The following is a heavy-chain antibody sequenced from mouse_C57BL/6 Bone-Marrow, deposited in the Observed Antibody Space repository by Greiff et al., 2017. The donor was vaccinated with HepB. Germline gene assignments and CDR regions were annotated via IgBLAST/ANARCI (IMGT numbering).Heavy chain of an antibody. D-gene: IGHD1-1*01. CDR3: ARDLYGSSLDWYFDV. Sequence: EVQLKESGGGLVKPGGSLKLSCAASGFTFSSYAMSWVRQTPEKRLEWVATISDGGSYTYYPDNVKGRFTISRDNAKNNLYLQMSHLKSEDTAMYYCARDLYGSSLDWYFDVWGTGTTVTVSS. V-gene: IGHV5-4*01. J-gene: IGHJ1*03. CDR1: GFTFSSYA. CDR2: ISDGGSYT.